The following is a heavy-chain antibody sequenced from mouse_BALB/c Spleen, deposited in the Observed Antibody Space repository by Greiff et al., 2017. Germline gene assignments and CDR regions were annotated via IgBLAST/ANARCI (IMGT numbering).Heavy chain of an antibody. D-gene: IGHD2-10*02. CDR3: TRSYGNYVGYAMDY. CDR2: IDPETGGT. Sequence: QVQLQQSGAELVRPGASVTLSCKASGYTFTDYEMHWVKQTPVHGLEWIGAIDPETGGTAYNQKFKGKATLTADKSSSTAYMELRSLTSEDSAVYYCTRSYGNYVGYAMDYWGQGTSVTVSS. CDR1: GYTFTDYE. V-gene: IGHV1-15*01. J-gene: IGHJ4*01.